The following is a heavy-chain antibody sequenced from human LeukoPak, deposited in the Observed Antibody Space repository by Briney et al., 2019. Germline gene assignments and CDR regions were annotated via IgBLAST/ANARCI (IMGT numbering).Heavy chain of an antibody. CDR1: GGSISSGSYY. V-gene: IGHV4-61*02. CDR2: IYTSGST. D-gene: IGHD6-13*01. Sequence: SETLSLTCTVSGGSISSGSYYWSWIRQPAGKGLEWIGRIYTSGSTNYNPSLKSRVTISVDTSKNQFSLKLSSVTAADTAVYYCASEDVEAAGSDAFDIWGQGTMVTVSS. CDR3: ASEDVEAAGSDAFDI. J-gene: IGHJ3*02.